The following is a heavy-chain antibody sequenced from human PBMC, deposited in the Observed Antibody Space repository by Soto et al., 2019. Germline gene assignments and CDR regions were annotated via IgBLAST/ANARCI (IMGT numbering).Heavy chain of an antibody. CDR3: ARSNSGYYKWFDP. CDR2: IYYSGIT. D-gene: IGHD3-22*01. V-gene: IGHV4-39*01. Sequence: SETLSLTCAVSGDSISSSNYYWGWIRQPPGKGLEWIANIYYSGITYCNPSLKSRVAISVDTSKNQFSLKLSSVSAADTAIYYCARSNSGYYKWFDPWGQGTLVTVSS. CDR1: GDSISSSNYY. J-gene: IGHJ5*02.